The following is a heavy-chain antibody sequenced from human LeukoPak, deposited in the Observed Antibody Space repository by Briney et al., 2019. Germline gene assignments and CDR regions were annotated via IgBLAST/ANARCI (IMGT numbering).Heavy chain of an antibody. CDR1: GXSISSSNYY. J-gene: IGHJ4*02. D-gene: IGHD3-22*01. CDR2: IYYSGST. V-gene: IGHV4-39*02. Sequence: SETLSLTCTVSGXSISSSNYYWGWIRQPPGKGLEWIGSIYYSGSTYYNPSLKSRVTIFVDTSKNHFSLKLSSVTAADTAVYYCARAYYFDSSGYYYNFDYWGQGTLVTVSS. CDR3: ARAYYFDSSGYYYNFDY.